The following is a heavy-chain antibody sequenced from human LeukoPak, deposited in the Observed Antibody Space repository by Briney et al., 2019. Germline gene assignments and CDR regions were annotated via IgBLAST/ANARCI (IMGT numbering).Heavy chain of an antibody. J-gene: IGHJ4*02. CDR2: IGTAGDP. D-gene: IGHD6-19*01. Sequence: PGGSLRLSCAPSGFPFSSYDMLWVRQATAKGLEWVSAIGTAGDPYYPGSVKGRFTISRENAKNSLYLQMNSLRAGDTAVYYCARGIGSGWAGFDYWGQGTLVTVSS. CDR1: GFPFSSYD. V-gene: IGHV3-13*05. CDR3: ARGIGSGWAGFDY.